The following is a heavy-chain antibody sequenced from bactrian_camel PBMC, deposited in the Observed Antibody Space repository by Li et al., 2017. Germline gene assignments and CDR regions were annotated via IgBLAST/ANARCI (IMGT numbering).Heavy chain of an antibody. V-gene: IGHV3S40*01. CDR1: GFTYSSYS. D-gene: IGHD2*01. CDR3: AAQDRSCGTWRGGYVTS. CDR2: YYATGFSI. J-gene: IGHJ4*01. Sequence: VQLVESGGGLVQPGGSLRLSCVASGFTYSSYSMSWVRQAPGKEREATAVYYATGFSIYYADSVKGRFTISQDNAENTVSLQMNDLRPEDTAMYYCAAQDRSCGTWRGGYVTSWGQGTQVTVS.